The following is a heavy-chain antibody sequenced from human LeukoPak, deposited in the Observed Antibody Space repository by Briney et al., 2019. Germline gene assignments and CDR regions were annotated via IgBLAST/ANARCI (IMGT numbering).Heavy chain of an antibody. CDR2: INHSGST. J-gene: IGHJ4*02. V-gene: IGHV4-34*01. CDR3: ARNYHSGYVFY. CDR1: GGSFSGYY. D-gene: IGHD5-12*01. Sequence: SETLSLTCAVYGGSFSGYYWSWIRQPPGKGLEWIGEINHSGSTNYNPSLKSRVTISVDTSKNQFSLKLSSVTAADTAVYYCARNYHSGYVFYWGQGTLVTVSS.